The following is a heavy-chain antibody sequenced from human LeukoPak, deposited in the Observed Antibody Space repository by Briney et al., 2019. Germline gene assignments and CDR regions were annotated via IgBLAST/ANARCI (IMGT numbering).Heavy chain of an antibody. J-gene: IGHJ6*02. V-gene: IGHV4-34*01. D-gene: IGHD3-22*01. CDR3: AREYYYDSNGYYYRYYYYVMDV. CDR1: GGSLSGHY. CDR2: INHSGST. Sequence: SETLSLTCAVYGGSLSGHYWNWIRQPPGKGLEWIGEINHSGSTNYNPSLKSRVTISVDTSKNQFSLRLSSVTAADTAVYYCAREYYYDSNGYYYRYYYYVMDVWGQGTTVTVSS.